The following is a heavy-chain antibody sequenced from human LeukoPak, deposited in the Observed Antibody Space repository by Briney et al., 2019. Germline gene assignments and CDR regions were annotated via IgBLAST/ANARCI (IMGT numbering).Heavy chain of an antibody. CDR1: GFSLSTSGVG. Sequence: ESGPTLVSPTQTLTLTCTFSGFSLSTSGVGVSWIRRPPGKALEWLALIYWDDDKRYSPSLKSRLTITKDTSKNQVVLTMTNMDPVDTATYYCAHSWYQLLWSRPFDYWGQGTLVTVSS. V-gene: IGHV2-5*02. CDR2: IYWDDDK. J-gene: IGHJ4*02. D-gene: IGHD2-2*01. CDR3: AHSWYQLLWSRPFDY.